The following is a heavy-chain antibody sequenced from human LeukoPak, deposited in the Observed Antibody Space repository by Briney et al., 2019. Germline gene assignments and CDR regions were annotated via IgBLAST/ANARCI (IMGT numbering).Heavy chain of an antibody. CDR1: GYTFSDYY. D-gene: IGHD4-11*01. V-gene: IGHV1-2*06. CDR3: ARHSKYANNWFDP. J-gene: IGHJ5*02. CDR2: INPNSAGT. Sequence: ASVKVSCKASGYTFSDYYMHWVRQAPGQGPEWMGRINPNSAGTKYAQKFQGRVTMTWDTSISTAYMELSRLTSDDTAVYYCARHSKYANNWFDPWGQGTLVTVSA.